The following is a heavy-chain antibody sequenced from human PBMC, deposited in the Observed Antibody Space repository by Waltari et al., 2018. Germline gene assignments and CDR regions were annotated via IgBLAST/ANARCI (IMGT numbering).Heavy chain of an antibody. V-gene: IGHV3-48*03. CDR3: ARVVTTMTTWAYYFDY. CDR1: GFRFSAYE. D-gene: IGHD1-1*01. CDR2: ISSSGRTM. Sequence: EVQLEESGGGLAQHGGSLRLSCEADGFRFSAYEMSWVRQAPWKGLEWLSYISSSGRTMYSAESVKGRFSISRDNANNLLYLQMDSLRAEDTAIYYCARVVTTMTTWAYYFDYWGQGTLVTVSS. J-gene: IGHJ4*02.